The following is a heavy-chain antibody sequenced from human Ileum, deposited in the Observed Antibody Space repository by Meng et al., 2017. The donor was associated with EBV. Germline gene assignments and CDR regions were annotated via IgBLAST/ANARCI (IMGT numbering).Heavy chain of an antibody. D-gene: IGHD1-26*01. Sequence: QLQLVRPGPVKHSQTLSLNCSLTADSDSSIGGALNWIRQSPAKGLEWLGRTYYRSKWNTDYAVSVSSRITISPDTSKNQFSLQLNSVTPEDTAVYYCARGSYYFDSWGQGTLVTVSS. CDR2: TYYRSKWNT. J-gene: IGHJ4*02. CDR1: ADSDSSIGGA. V-gene: IGHV6-1*01. CDR3: ARGSYYFDS.